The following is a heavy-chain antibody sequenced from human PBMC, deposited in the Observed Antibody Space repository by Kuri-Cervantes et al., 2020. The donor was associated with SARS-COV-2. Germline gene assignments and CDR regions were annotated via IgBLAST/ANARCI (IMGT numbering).Heavy chain of an antibody. D-gene: IGHD4-23*01. CDR3: ARDLRNTVVTPNYYYYYYMDV. V-gene: IGHV4-4*07. CDR2: IYTSGST. Sequence: SETLSLTCTVSGGSISSYYWSWIRQPAGKGLEWIGRIYTSGSTNYNPSLKSRVTMSVDTSKNQFSLKLSSVTAADTAVYYCARDLRNTVVTPNYYYYYYMDVWGKGTTVTVSS. CDR1: GGSISSYY. J-gene: IGHJ6*03.